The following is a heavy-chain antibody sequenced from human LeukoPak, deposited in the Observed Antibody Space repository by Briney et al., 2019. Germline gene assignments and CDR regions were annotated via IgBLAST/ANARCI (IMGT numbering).Heavy chain of an antibody. CDR1: GFMFSTYW. CDR2: INTDGGST. Sequence: GGSLRLSCAASGFMFSTYWMHWVRQAPGKGLVWVSRINTDGGSTSYADSVKGRFTISRDNAKKMLYLQMNSLRAEDMAVYYCARGGVVVPAAPVKSGPFDPWGQGTLVTVSS. CDR3: ARGGVVVPAAPVKSGPFDP. V-gene: IGHV3-74*01. J-gene: IGHJ5*02. D-gene: IGHD2-2*01.